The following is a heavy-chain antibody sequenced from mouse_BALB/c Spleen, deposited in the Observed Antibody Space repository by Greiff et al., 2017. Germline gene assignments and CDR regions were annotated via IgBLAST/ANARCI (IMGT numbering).Heavy chain of an antibody. CDR3: ARWMIRGAY. CDR2: ISSGSSTI. V-gene: IGHV5-17*02. D-gene: IGHD2-4*01. J-gene: IGHJ3*01. CDR1: GFTFSSFG. Sequence: EVQGVESGGGLVQPGGSRKLSCAASGFTFSSFGMHWVRQAPEKGLEWVAYISSGSSTIYYADTVKGRFTISRDNPKNTLFLQMTSLRSEDTAMYYCARWMIRGAYWGQGTLVTVSA.